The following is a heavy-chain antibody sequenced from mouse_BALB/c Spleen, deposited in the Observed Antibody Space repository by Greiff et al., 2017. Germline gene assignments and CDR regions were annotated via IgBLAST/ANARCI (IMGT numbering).Heavy chain of an antibody. Sequence: DVKLVESGGGLVQPGGSMKLSCVASGFTFSNYWMNWVRQSPEKGLEWVAEIRLKSNNYATHYAESVKGRFTISRDDSKSSVYLQMNNLRAEDTGIYYCTRGYVFDYWGQGTTLTVSS. J-gene: IGHJ2*01. CDR1: GFTFSNYW. CDR3: TRGYVFDY. CDR2: IRLKSNNYAT. D-gene: IGHD2-14*01. V-gene: IGHV6-6*02.